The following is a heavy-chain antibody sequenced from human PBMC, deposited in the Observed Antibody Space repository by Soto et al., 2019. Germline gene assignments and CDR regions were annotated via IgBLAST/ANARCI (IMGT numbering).Heavy chain of an antibody. CDR1: GDSFNDYY. Sequence: VQLVQSGAEVKKPGASVKVSCKSSGDSFNDYYLHWVRQAPGQGLEWMGWINPNSGVTKYAQKFQRWVTMTRETSIRTVYMELSRLRSDDTAVYYCARESGGATATLDYYYFYMDVWGKGTTVTVSS. D-gene: IGHD5-12*01. V-gene: IGHV1-2*04. J-gene: IGHJ6*03. CDR2: INPNSGVT. CDR3: ARESGGATATLDYYYFYMDV.